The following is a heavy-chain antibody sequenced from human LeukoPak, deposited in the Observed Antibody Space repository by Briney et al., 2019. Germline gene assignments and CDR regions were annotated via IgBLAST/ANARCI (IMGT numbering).Heavy chain of an antibody. CDR3: ARDRIAAAGMDY. CDR2: INHSGST. V-gene: IGHV4-34*01. Sequence: SETLSLTCAVYGGSFSGYYWSWIRQPPGKGLEWIGEINHSGSTNYNPSLKSRVTISVDTSKNQFSLKLSSVTAADTAVYYCARDRIAAAGMDYWGQGTLATVSS. D-gene: IGHD6-13*01. CDR1: GGSFSGYY. J-gene: IGHJ4*02.